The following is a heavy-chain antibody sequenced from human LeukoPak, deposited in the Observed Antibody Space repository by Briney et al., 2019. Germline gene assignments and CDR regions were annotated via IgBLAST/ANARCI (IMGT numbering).Heavy chain of an antibody. CDR1: GYTFTSYD. Sequence: ASVKVSCKASGYTFTSYDINWVRQATGQGLEWMGWMNPNSGNTGCAQKFQGRVTITRNTSISTAYMELSSLRSEDTAVYYCARDNKWELFALDYWGQGTLVTVSS. V-gene: IGHV1-8*01. J-gene: IGHJ4*02. CDR2: MNPNSGNT. D-gene: IGHD1-26*01. CDR3: ARDNKWELFALDY.